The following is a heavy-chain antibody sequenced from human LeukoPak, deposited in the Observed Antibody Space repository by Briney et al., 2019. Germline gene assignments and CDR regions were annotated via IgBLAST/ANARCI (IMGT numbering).Heavy chain of an antibody. CDR2: ISGSGGST. D-gene: IGHD2-15*01. CDR3: AKAEEDCSGGSCYSFDFDY. V-gene: IGHV3-23*01. Sequence: GGSLRLSCAASGFTFSSYEMNWVRQAPGKGLEWVSAISGSGGSTYYADSVKGRFTISRDNSKNTLYLQMNSLRAEDTAVYYCAKAEEDCSGGSCYSFDFDYWGQGTLVTVSS. J-gene: IGHJ4*02. CDR1: GFTFSSYE.